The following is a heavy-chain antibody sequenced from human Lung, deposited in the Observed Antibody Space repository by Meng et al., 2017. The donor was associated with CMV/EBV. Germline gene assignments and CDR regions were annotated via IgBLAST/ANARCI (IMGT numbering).Heavy chain of an antibody. V-gene: IGHV4-59*08. Sequence: QVPLQETGPGLVQPSETLYLTCAVSGCSINTDYCGWIRQPPGKGLEWIGNNYYSGSTNYNPSLASRVTISVDSSKNQFSLKLSSVTAADTAVYYCARHQNGGTYPLDYWGQGTLVTVSS. D-gene: IGHD3-16*02. CDR1: GCSINTDY. CDR3: ARHQNGGTYPLDY. J-gene: IGHJ4*02. CDR2: NYYSGST.